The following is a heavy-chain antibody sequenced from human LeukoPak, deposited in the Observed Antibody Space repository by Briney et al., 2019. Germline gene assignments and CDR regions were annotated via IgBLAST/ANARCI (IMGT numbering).Heavy chain of an antibody. J-gene: IGHJ6*02. CDR2: ISSGGAYI. V-gene: IGHV3-21*01. CDR1: GFAFRNYS. Sequence: PGGSLRLSCAASGFAFRNYSTNWVRQAPGKGLEWVSSISSGGAYIYYAESLKGRFTISRDNAKNLLHLQMNSLRVEDTAVYYCARPLRAPDYLDVWGQGTTVTVSS. CDR3: ARPLRAPDYLDV. D-gene: IGHD4/OR15-4a*01.